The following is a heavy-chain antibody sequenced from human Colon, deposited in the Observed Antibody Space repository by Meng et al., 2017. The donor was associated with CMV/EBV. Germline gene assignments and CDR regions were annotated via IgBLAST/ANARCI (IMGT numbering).Heavy chain of an antibody. V-gene: IGHV4-39*07. CDR3: AAYHGSATFHYNGIDY. J-gene: IGHJ4*02. CDR2: IYYSGST. D-gene: IGHD3-10*01. CDR1: GGSISSSNYY. Sequence: LSCTVSGGSISSSNYYWGWIRQAPGKGLEWIGSIYYSGSTYYNAALNSRVTISVDMSKSQFSLKLTSVTAADTAVYYCAAYHGSATFHYNGIDYWGQGTLVTVSS.